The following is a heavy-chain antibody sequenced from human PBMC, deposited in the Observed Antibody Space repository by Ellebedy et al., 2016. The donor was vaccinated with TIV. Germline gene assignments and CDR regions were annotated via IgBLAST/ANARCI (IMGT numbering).Heavy chain of an antibody. CDR3: AKGTQWLGRSCFDY. D-gene: IGHD6-19*01. CDR2: ITGRGSRT. J-gene: IGHJ4*02. V-gene: IGHV3-23*01. CDR1: GFTFSSYA. Sequence: PGGSLRLSCAASGFTFSSYAMSWVRQAPGKGLEWVSTITGRGSRTDYADSVKGRFTFSRDNSKNTLYLHMNSLRAEDTAVYHCAKGTQWLGRSCFDYWGQGTLVTVSS.